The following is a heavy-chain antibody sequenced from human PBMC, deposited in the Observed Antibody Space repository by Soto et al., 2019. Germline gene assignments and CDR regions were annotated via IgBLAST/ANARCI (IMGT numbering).Heavy chain of an antibody. J-gene: IGHJ4*01. CDR2: IYYIGST. CDR3: AESARFTTSGFDY. Sequence: QLLESGPGLVKPSETLSLTCTVSGGSISSSSYYCGWIRQPPGKGLEWIGSIYYIGSTYYNPSLKSRVTISVDTSKNPFPLTLSSVTAADSAVYYGAESARFTTSGFDYCGHGTLVIVSA. V-gene: IGHV4-39*01. D-gene: IGHD3-3*01. CDR1: GGSISSSSYY.